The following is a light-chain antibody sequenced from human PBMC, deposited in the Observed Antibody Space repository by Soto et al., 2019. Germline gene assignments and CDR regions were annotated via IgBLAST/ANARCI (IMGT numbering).Light chain of an antibody. J-gene: IGKJ2*01. CDR3: KQSFNMPLT. V-gene: IGKV4-1*01. CDR1: QSLFYTSYNKNY. Sequence: IVMTQSPDSLAVSLGERATINCKTSQSLFYTSYNKNYLGWYQHKPGQPPRMLIYWASTRASGVPDRFVGSGSGTDFTLTSSSLQAEDVAVYYCKQSFNMPLTFGQGTKVEI. CDR2: WAS.